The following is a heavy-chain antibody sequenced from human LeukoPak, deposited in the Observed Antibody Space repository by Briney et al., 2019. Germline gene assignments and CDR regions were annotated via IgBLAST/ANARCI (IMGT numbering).Heavy chain of an antibody. Sequence: SGTLSLTCTVSGGSISSSSYYWGWLRQPPGQGLEWIVSIYYSRSTYYNPSLKSRVTISVDTSKNQFSLKLSSVTAADTAVYYCARDYYDSSGYYVTPAYWGQGTLVTVSS. V-gene: IGHV4-39*07. D-gene: IGHD3-22*01. CDR3: ARDYYDSSGYYVTPAY. J-gene: IGHJ4*02. CDR1: GGSISSSSYY. CDR2: IYYSRST.